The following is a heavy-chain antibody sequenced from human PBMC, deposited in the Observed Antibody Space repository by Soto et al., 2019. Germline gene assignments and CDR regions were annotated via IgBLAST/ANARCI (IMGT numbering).Heavy chain of an antibody. D-gene: IGHD3-3*01. Sequence: PGGSLRLSCAASGFTFSSYWMSWVRQAPGKGLEWVSAIGTAGDPYYPGSVKGRFTISRENAKNSLYLQMNSLRAGDTAVYYCARAIYDHAFDIWGQGTMVTVSS. CDR3: ARAIYDHAFDI. CDR2: IGTAGDP. CDR1: GFTFSSYW. V-gene: IGHV3-13*05. J-gene: IGHJ3*02.